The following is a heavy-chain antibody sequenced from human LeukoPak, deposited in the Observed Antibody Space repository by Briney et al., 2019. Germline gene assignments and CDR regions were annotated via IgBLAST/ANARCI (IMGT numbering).Heavy chain of an antibody. CDR2: ISSSSSTI. D-gene: IGHD1-26*01. CDR3: AKDYSGSYKGADY. CDR1: GFTFSSYS. Sequence: GGSLRLSCAASGFTFSSYSMNWVRQAPGKGLEWVSYISSSSSTIYYADSVKGRFTISRDNSKNTLYLQMNSLRAEDTAVYYCAKDYSGSYKGADYWGQGTLVTVSS. V-gene: IGHV3-48*01. J-gene: IGHJ4*02.